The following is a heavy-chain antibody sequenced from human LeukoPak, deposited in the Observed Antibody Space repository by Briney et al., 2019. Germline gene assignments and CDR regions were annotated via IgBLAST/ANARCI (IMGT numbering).Heavy chain of an antibody. CDR1: GGTFSSYA. CDR3: ARLPRGGYNFLAPDDY. CDR2: LIPIFGTA. J-gene: IGHJ4*02. V-gene: IGHV1-69*05. Sequence: SVKVSCKASGGTFSSYAISWVRQAPGQGLEWMGGLIPIFGTANYAQKFQGRVTITTDESTSTAYMELSSLRSEDTAVYYCARLPRGGYNFLAPDDYWGQGTLATVSS. D-gene: IGHD5-24*01.